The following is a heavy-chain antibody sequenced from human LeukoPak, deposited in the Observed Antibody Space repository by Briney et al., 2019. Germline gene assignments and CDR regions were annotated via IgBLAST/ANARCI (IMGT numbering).Heavy chain of an antibody. J-gene: IGHJ4*02. D-gene: IGHD2-2*01. CDR1: GFTFSSYA. Sequence: GGSLRLSCAASGFTFSSYAMSWVRQAPGKGLEWVSAISGSGGSTYYADSVKGRFTISRDNSKNTLYLQMNSLRAEDTAVYYCAKPKYCSSTCCYPPGDFDYWGQGTLVTVSS. CDR2: ISGSGGST. CDR3: AKPKYCSSTCCYPPGDFDY. V-gene: IGHV3-23*01.